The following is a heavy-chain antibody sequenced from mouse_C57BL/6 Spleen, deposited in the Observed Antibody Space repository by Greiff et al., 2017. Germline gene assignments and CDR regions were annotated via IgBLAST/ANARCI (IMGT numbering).Heavy chain of an antibody. V-gene: IGHV1-4*01. J-gene: IGHJ1*03. D-gene: IGHD1-1*01. Sequence: QVQLQQSGAELARPGASVKMSCKASGYTFTSYTMHWVKQRPGQGLEWIGYINPSSGYTKYNQKFKDKATLTADKSSSTAYMQLRSLTSEDSAVYYCARVVATDWYFDVWGTGTTVTVSS. CDR3: ARVVATDWYFDV. CDR2: INPSSGYT. CDR1: GYTFTSYT.